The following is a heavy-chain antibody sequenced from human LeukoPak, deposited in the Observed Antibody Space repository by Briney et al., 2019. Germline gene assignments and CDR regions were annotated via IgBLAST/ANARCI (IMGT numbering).Heavy chain of an antibody. D-gene: IGHD2-21*01. CDR3: ARAFIVVVNYYYYGMDV. CDR2: ISGSGGRT. J-gene: IGHJ6*02. Sequence: GGSLRLSCAASGFTFSSYAMSWVRQAPGKGLEWVSAISGSGGRTYYADSVKGRFTISRDNSKNTLYLQMNSLRAEDTAVYYCARAFIVVVNYYYYGMDVWGQGTTVTVSS. CDR1: GFTFSSYA. V-gene: IGHV3-23*01.